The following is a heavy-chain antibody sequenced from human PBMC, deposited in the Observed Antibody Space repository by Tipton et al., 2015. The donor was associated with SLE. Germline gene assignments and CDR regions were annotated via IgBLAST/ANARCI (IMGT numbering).Heavy chain of an antibody. CDR2: IYPGDSDT. D-gene: IGHD6-13*01. CDR1: GYTFTSYG. CDR3: ARHGSSWYGGAFDI. J-gene: IGHJ3*02. V-gene: IGHV5-51*01. Sequence: QLVQSGAEVKKPGASVKVSCKASGYTFTSYGISWVRQAPGQGLEWMGIIYPGDSDTRYSPSFQGQVTISADKSISTAYLQWSSLKASDTAMYYCARHGSSWYGGAFDIWGQGTMVTVSS.